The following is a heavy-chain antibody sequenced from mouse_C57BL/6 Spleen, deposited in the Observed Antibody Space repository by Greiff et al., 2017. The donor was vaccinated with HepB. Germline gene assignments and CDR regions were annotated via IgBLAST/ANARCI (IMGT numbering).Heavy chain of an antibody. Sequence: EVQGVESGGGLVKPGGSLKLSCAASGFTFSSYAMSWVRQTPEKRLEWVATISDGGSYTYYPDNVKGRFTISRDNAKNNLYLQMSHLKSEDTAMYYCAREGDREKNWYFDVWGTGTTVTVSS. J-gene: IGHJ1*03. CDR2: ISDGGSYT. V-gene: IGHV5-4*01. CDR1: GFTFSSYA. D-gene: IGHD3-3*01. CDR3: AREGDREKNWYFDV.